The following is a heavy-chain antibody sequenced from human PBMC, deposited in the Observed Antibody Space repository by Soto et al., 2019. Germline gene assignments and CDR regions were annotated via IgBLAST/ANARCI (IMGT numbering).Heavy chain of an antibody. V-gene: IGHV3-30-3*01. CDR3: AKRGPGGTNYFDY. CDR2: ISYDGSNK. J-gene: IGHJ4*02. CDR1: GFTFSTYA. D-gene: IGHD2-8*01. Sequence: QPCGSLRLSCAASGFTFSTYAMHGVRQAPGKGLEWVTFISYDGSNKYYADSVKGRITISRDNSKNTLYLQMNSLRTDDTAVYYCAKRGPGGTNYFDYWGQGTLVTVSS.